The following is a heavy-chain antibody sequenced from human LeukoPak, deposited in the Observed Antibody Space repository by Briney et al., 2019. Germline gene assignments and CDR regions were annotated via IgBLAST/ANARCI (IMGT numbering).Heavy chain of an antibody. CDR1: GYTFTSYD. D-gene: IGHD3-3*01. CDR2: MNPNSGNT. CDR3: ARHRFLEWLSASDGFDP. Sequence: GASVKVSCKASGYTFTSYDINWVRQATGQGLEWMGWMNPNSGNTGYAQKFQGRVTMTRNTSISTAYMELSSLRSEDTAVYYCARHRFLEWLSASDGFDPWGQGTLVTVSS. J-gene: IGHJ5*02. V-gene: IGHV1-8*01.